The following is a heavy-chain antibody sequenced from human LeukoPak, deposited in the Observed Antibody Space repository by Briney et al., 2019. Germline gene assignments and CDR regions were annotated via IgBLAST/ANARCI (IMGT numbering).Heavy chain of an antibody. CDR1: GGSISNYY. V-gene: IGHV4-59*08. J-gene: IGHJ4*02. CDR3: ARGGLGGITAYSNYLFDY. Sequence: SETLSLTCTVSGGSISNYYWSWIRQPPGEGLEWIGYIYYSGSTNYNPSLKSRVTISIDTSKNQFSLNLTSVTAADTAVYYCARGGLGGITAYSNYLFDYWGQGTLVTVSS. D-gene: IGHD4-11*01. CDR2: IYYSGST.